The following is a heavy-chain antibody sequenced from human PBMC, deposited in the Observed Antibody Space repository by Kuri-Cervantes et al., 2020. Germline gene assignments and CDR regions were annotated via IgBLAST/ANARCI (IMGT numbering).Heavy chain of an antibody. Sequence: GGSLRPSCAVTGFTFDTYSMNWVRQAPGKGLEWVAYIHSSSSPIYYADSVKGRFTISRDNAKNSLYLQMNSLRAEDTAVYYCARDMYSSGWVRRRAFDYWGQGTLVTVSS. D-gene: IGHD6-19*01. V-gene: IGHV3-48*01. CDR1: GFTFDTYS. CDR2: IHSSSSPI. J-gene: IGHJ4*02. CDR3: ARDMYSSGWVRRRAFDY.